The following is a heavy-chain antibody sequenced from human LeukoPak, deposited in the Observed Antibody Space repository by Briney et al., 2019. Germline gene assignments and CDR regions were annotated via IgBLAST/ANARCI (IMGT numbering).Heavy chain of an antibody. CDR2: IYYSGST. CDR1: GGSISSGGYY. V-gene: IGHV4-31*03. J-gene: IGHJ2*01. D-gene: IGHD3-10*02. Sequence: SETLSLTCTVSGGSISSGGYYWSWIRQHPGKGLEWIGYIYYSGSTDYNPSLKSRVTISVDTSKNQFSLKLSSVTAADTAVYYCARDNYVDWYFDLWGRGTLVTVSS. CDR3: ARDNYVDWYFDL.